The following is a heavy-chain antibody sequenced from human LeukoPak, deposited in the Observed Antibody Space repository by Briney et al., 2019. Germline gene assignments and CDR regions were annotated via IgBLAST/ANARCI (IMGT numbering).Heavy chain of an antibody. CDR3: ARDLHLTMVRGVNLDF. D-gene: IGHD3-10*01. Sequence: GGSLRLSCADSGYTFSRDAMSWVRDARGKGLVRGSNISGSRDRTYFTDSEKGRFSIARDNSKNSLYLQMNSLRDEDTAVYYCARDLHLTMVRGVNLDFWGQGTLVTVSS. V-gene: IGHV3-23*01. CDR1: GYTFSRDA. CDR2: ISGSRDRT. J-gene: IGHJ4*02.